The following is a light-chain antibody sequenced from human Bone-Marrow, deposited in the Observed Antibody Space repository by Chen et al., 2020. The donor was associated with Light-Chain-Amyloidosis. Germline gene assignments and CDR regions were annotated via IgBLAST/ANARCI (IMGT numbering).Light chain of an antibody. V-gene: IGLV3-25*03. Sequence: SYELTQPPSVSVSPGQTARITCSGDDLPTKYAYWYQQKPGQAPVLVIHRHTERPSGISERFSGSSSGTTATLTISGVQEEDEADYHCQSADSSGTYEVIFGGGTKLTVL. CDR1: DLPTKY. CDR2: RHT. CDR3: QSADSSGTYEVI. J-gene: IGLJ2*01.